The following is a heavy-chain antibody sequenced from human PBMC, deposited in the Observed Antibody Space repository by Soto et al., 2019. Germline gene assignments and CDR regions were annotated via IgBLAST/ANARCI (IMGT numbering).Heavy chain of an antibody. CDR2: IWSDGSRG. CDR3: AGEPKGGAYDMDV. V-gene: IGHV3-33*01. J-gene: IGHJ6*02. Sequence: QVQLVESGGGVVQPGTSLRLSCAASRLTFSAHDMHWVRQAPGKGLEWVALIWSDGSRGFYADSVKGRFTISRDNFKNILYFQMNSLGDEDTALYYCAGEPKGGAYDMDVWGQGTTVTVSS. D-gene: IGHD3-16*01. CDR1: RLTFSAHD.